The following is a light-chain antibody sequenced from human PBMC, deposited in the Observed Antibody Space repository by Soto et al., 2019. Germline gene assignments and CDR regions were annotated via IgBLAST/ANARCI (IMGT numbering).Light chain of an antibody. J-gene: IGKJ3*01. Sequence: AIQMTQSPSSLSASVGDRVTITCLAIQGIRNDLEWFQQKPGKAPKLLIYAASNLQSGVPARFRGSGSGTDFTLTISSLQPEDFDTYYCLQKYFYPFTFGPGTKVDIK. V-gene: IGKV1-6*01. CDR2: AAS. CDR1: QGIRND. CDR3: LQKYFYPFT.